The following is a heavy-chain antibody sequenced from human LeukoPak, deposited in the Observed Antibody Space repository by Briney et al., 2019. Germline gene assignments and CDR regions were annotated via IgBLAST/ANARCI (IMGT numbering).Heavy chain of an antibody. J-gene: IGHJ4*02. D-gene: IGHD3-10*01. Sequence: SETLSLTCTASGGSISSSSYYWGWIRQPPGRGLEWIGSIYYSGSTYYNPSLKSRVTTSVDTSKNQFSLKLSSVTAADTAVYYCARGDDYGSGSYSALDYWGQGTLVTVSS. CDR1: GGSISSSSYY. CDR3: ARGDDYGSGSYSALDY. CDR2: IYYSGST. V-gene: IGHV4-39*01.